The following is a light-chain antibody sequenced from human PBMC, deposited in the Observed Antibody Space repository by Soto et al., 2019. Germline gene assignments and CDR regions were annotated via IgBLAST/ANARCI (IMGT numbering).Light chain of an antibody. V-gene: IGKV1-5*01. J-gene: IGKJ1*01. CDR3: QQYRTYS. Sequence: IQLTQSPTTLPASVGDRVTLTCRASESISNCLAWYQQRPGTAPKLLIYHASILETAVPSRFSGNGSGTEFTLTISSLQPGDFATYYCQQYRTYSFGQGSRVEIK. CDR2: HAS. CDR1: ESISNC.